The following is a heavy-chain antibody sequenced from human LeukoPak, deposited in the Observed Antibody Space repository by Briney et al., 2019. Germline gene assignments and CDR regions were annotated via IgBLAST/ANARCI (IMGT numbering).Heavy chain of an antibody. V-gene: IGHV4-30-4*01. CDR2: IHYSGST. D-gene: IGHD1/OR15-1a*01. CDR1: GGSISSGASY. J-gene: IGHJ4*02. CDR3: ARENRSSRPDSAYDY. Sequence: SETLSLTCTVSGGSISSGASYWGWIRQPPGKGLEWIGYIHYSGSTYYNPTLKSRVTISADMSKNQFSLKLSSVTAADTAMYYCARENRSSRPDSAYDYWGQGTLVTVSS.